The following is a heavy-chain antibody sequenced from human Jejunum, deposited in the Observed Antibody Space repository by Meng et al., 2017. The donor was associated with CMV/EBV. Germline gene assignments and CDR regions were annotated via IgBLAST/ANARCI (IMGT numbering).Heavy chain of an antibody. D-gene: IGHD2/OR15-2a*01. J-gene: IGHJ4*02. V-gene: IGHV3-23*01. CDR1: GFTFINYA. Sequence: EVSVLESGGDCVQPGGCLTLSCVASGFTFINYAMSWVRQSPGKGLEWVSSISGSGVDTYFADSVKGRFTISRDNSRNTLTLYMNSLRADDTALYYCAAVGTTPEWGQGTLVTVSS. CDR2: ISGSGVDT. CDR3: AAVGTTPE.